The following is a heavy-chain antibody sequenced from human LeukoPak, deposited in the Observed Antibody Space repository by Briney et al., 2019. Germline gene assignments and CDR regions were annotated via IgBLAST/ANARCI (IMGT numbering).Heavy chain of an antibody. CDR2: IYYSGST. CDR3: ARVVAAAEKLYYFDY. CDR1: GGSISSSSYY. Sequence: PSETLSLTCTVSGGSISSSSYYWGWIRQPPGKGLEWIGSIYYSGSTYYNPSLKSRVTISVDTSKNQFSLKLSSVTAADTAVYYCARVVAAAEKLYYFDYWGQGTLVTVSS. V-gene: IGHV4-39*07. D-gene: IGHD6-13*01. J-gene: IGHJ4*02.